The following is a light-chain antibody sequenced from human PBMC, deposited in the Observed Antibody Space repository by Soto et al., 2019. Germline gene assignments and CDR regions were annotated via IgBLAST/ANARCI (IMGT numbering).Light chain of an antibody. V-gene: IGKV1-5*03. J-gene: IGKJ1*01. CDR2: KAS. CDR3: QQYESQST. Sequence: DVQMTQSPSTLSASVGDKITITCRASQSVGRWLAWYQQKPGKAPEVLIYKASTLKYGVPSRFSGSGSGTEFSLTISSLQSDDFASYFCQQYESQSTFGQGTKVEI. CDR1: QSVGRW.